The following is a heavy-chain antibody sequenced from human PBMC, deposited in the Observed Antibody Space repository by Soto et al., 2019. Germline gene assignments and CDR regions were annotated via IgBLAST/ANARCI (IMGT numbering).Heavy chain of an antibody. CDR2: ITTGGETT. Sequence: QVQLVESGGGLVEPGGSLRLSCVASGFIFTDYSMTWIRQAPGKGLEWVSYITTGGETTLYADSVKGRFTISRDNAKKALPLEMNSLRVDDTAVYYCARDPQRRDGYNFDSWGPGTLVTVSS. CDR1: GFIFTDYS. D-gene: IGHD5-12*01. J-gene: IGHJ4*02. CDR3: ARDPQRRDGYNFDS. V-gene: IGHV3-11*01.